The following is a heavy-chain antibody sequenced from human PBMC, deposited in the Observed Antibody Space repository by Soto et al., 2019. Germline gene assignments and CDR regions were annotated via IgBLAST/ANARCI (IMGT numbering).Heavy chain of an antibody. CDR1: GFTFSSYG. CDR3: AKGPITGTISY. V-gene: IGHV3-30*18. D-gene: IGHD1-7*01. Sequence: GGSLRLSCAASGFTFSSYGMHWVRQAPGKGLEWVAVISYDGSNKYYADSVKGRFTISRDNSKNTLYLQMNSLRAEDTAVYYCAKGPITGTISYWGQGTLVTVSS. J-gene: IGHJ4*02. CDR2: ISYDGSNK.